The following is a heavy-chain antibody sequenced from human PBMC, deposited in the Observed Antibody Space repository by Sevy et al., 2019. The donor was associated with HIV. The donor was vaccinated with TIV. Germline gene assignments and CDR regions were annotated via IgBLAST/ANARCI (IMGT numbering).Heavy chain of an antibody. D-gene: IGHD3-16*01. CDR1: GYTFTDYY. V-gene: IGHV1-2*02. CDR3: ARKGEALSPSYGMDI. J-gene: IGHJ6*02. CDR2: INAKGGGT. Sequence: ASVKVSCKASGYTFTDYYIHWVRQAPGQGLEWMGWINAKGGGTHFAQKFQGRVTMTRDLSISTAYMDLRRLTSDDTAVYYCARKGEALSPSYGMDIWGLGTTVTVSS.